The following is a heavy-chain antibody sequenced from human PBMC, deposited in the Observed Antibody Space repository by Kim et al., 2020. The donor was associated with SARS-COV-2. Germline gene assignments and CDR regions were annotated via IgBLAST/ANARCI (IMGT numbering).Heavy chain of an antibody. Sequence: SETLSLTCDVSGASISSGSYSWSWIRQPPGQGLEWIASIYQSGGTYYNPSLKSRATISVDRSKNQFSLTLTSVTAADTAVYYCTRGPYSAYFDYWGQGTL. D-gene: IGHD4-4*01. J-gene: IGHJ4*02. CDR1: GASISSGSYS. V-gene: IGHV4-30-2*01. CDR3: TRGPYSAYFDY. CDR2: IYQSGGT.